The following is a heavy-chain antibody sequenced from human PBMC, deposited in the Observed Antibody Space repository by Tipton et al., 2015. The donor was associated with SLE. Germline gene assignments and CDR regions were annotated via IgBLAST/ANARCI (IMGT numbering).Heavy chain of an antibody. CDR2: MTPNSGNT. V-gene: IGHV1-8*01. CDR1: GYTFTSYD. CDR3: ASNHDLLRGNAFDI. D-gene: IGHD1-14*01. Sequence: QSGAEVKKSGASMKVSCKASGYTFTSYDFNWVRQATGQGLEWMGWMTPNSGNTGYAQRFQGRVTMTRNTSISTAYMELSSLRSEDTAVYYCASNHDLLRGNAFDIWGQGTMVTVSS. J-gene: IGHJ3*02.